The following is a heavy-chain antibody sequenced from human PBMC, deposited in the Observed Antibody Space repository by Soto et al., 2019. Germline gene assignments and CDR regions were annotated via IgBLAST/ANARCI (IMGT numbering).Heavy chain of an antibody. V-gene: IGHV3-7*01. D-gene: IGHD3-16*01. J-gene: IGHJ2*01. CDR3: ARPYTVAGSSYWCFDL. CDR2: IKPDGSEK. CDR1: GFTFGPYW. Sequence: EVQLVESGGGLVQPGGSLRLSCAASGFTFGPYWMTWVRQAPGKGLEWVAKIKPDGSEKYYVDSVKGRFTISRDNTKTSLYLQMNSLRAEDMAVYYCARPYTVAGSSYWCFDLWGRGTLVTVSS.